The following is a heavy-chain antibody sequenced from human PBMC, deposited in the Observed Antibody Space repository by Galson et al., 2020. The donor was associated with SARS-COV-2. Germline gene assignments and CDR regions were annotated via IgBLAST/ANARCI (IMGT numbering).Heavy chain of an antibody. CDR1: GFTFDDYA. CDR2: ISWNSGSL. Sequence: GGSLRLSCAASGFTFDDYAMHWVRQAPGKGLEWVSGISWNSGSLGYADSVKGRFTISRDNAKNSLYLQMNSLRAEDTALYYCAKDRGWGYDYADGYGMDVWGQGTTVTVSS. CDR3: AKDRGWGYDYADGYGMDV. J-gene: IGHJ6*02. D-gene: IGHD3-16*01. V-gene: IGHV3-9*01.